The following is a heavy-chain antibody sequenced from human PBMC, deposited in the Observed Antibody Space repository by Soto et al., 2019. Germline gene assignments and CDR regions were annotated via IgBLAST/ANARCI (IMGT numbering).Heavy chain of an antibody. CDR1: SGSISSGDYS. D-gene: IGHD3-3*01. CDR2: IYNSGIT. J-gene: IGHJ5*02. Sequence: QVLLQESGPGLVKSSQTLSLTCTVSSGSISSGDYSWSWVRQSPGKGLEWIGHIYNSGITYYNPSLKSRVVISIDTSRNQFSLRLNSLTAADRAVYFCARGVTVFGLVSRFWFDPWGQGTVVTVSS. CDR3: ARGVTVFGLVSRFWFDP. V-gene: IGHV4-30-4*01.